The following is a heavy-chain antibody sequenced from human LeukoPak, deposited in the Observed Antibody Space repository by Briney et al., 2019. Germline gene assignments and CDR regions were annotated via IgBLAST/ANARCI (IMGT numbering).Heavy chain of an antibody. Sequence: PSETLSLTCTVSGGSISSYYWSWIRQPPGKGLEWIGYIYYSGSTNYNPSLKSRVTISVDTSKNQFSLKLSSVTAADTAVYYCARDLERYFDLWGRGTLVTVST. CDR2: IYYSGST. CDR3: ARDLERYFDL. J-gene: IGHJ2*01. V-gene: IGHV4-59*01. CDR1: GGSISSYY.